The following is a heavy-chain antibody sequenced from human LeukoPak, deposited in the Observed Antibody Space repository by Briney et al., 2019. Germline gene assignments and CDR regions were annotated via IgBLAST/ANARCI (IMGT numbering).Heavy chain of an antibody. Sequence: SETLSLTCTASGGSISSNYWSWIRQPPGKGLEWIGYIYYSGSTNFNPSLESRVTISVDTSKNQFSLKLSSVTAADTAVYYCAGGGYSYGYGTGLDAFDIWGQGTMVTVSS. CDR2: IYYSGST. D-gene: IGHD5-18*01. CDR3: AGGGYSYGYGTGLDAFDI. V-gene: IGHV4-59*01. J-gene: IGHJ3*02. CDR1: GGSISSNY.